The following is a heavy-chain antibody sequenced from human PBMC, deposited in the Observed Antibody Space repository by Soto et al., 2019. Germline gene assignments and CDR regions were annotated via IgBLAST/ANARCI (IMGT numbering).Heavy chain of an antibody. D-gene: IGHD3-22*01. V-gene: IGHV1-18*04. Sequence: ASVKVSCKAPGYTFTSYGISWVRQAPGQGLEWMGWISAYNGNTNYAQKLQGRVTMTTDTSTSTAYMELRSLRSDDTAVYYCARDRRSYYDSRLFDPWGQGTLVTVSS. CDR2: ISAYNGNT. CDR3: ARDRRSYYDSRLFDP. CDR1: GYTFTSYG. J-gene: IGHJ5*02.